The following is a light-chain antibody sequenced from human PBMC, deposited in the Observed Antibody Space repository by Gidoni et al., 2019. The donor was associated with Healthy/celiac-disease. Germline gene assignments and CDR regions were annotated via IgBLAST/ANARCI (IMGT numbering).Light chain of an antibody. V-gene: IGLV2-8*01. CDR3: SSYAGSNNVV. J-gene: IGLJ2*01. CDR1: SSDVGGYNY. Sequence: QSALTQPPSASGSPGQPVTISCTGTSSDVGGYNYVSWYQQHPGKAPKLMIYEVSKRPSGVPDRFSGSKSGNTASLTFSGLQAEDEADYYCSSYAGSNNVVFGGGTKLTVL. CDR2: EVS.